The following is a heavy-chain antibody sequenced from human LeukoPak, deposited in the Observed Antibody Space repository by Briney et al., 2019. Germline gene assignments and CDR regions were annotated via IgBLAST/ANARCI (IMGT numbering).Heavy chain of an antibody. Sequence: SETLSLTCTVSGGSISSYYWSWIRQPAGKGLEWIGRIYTSGSTNYNPSLKSRVTMSVDTSKNQFSLKLSSVTAADAAVYYCAREMVRGVYTWFDPWGQGTLVTVSS. CDR2: IYTSGST. V-gene: IGHV4-4*07. CDR1: GGSISSYY. J-gene: IGHJ5*02. CDR3: AREMVRGVYTWFDP. D-gene: IGHD3-10*01.